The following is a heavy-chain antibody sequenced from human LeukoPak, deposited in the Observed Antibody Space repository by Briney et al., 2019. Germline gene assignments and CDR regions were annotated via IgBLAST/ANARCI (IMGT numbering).Heavy chain of an antibody. Sequence: SETLSLTCTVSGGSISSGGYYWSWIRQHPGKGLEWIGYIYYSGSTYYNPSPKSRVTISVDTSKNQFSLKLSSVTAADTAVYYCARGVPRGYYMDVWGKGTTVTVSS. CDR2: IYYSGST. D-gene: IGHD3-10*01. CDR1: GGSISSGGYY. V-gene: IGHV4-31*03. CDR3: ARGVPRGYYMDV. J-gene: IGHJ6*03.